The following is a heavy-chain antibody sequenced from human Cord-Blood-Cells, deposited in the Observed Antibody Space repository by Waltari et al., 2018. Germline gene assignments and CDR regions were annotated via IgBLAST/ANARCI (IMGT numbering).Heavy chain of an antibody. D-gene: IGHD3-16*01. Sequence: QVQLQQWGAGLLKPSETLSLTCAVYGGSFSGYYWSWIRQPPGKGLEWIGEINHSGSTNYNPSLKSRVTLSVDTSKNQFSLKLSSVTAADTAVYYCARGNPYADFDYWGQGTLVTVSS. V-gene: IGHV4-34*01. CDR1: GGSFSGYY. J-gene: IGHJ4*02. CDR2: INHSGST. CDR3: ARGNPYADFDY.